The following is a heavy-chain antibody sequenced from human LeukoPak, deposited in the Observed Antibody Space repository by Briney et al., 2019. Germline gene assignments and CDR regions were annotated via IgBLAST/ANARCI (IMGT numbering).Heavy chain of an antibody. CDR2: MSWYSSDT. Sequence: PGGSLRLSCEASGFTLDDYAMHWVRQAPGKGLEWVSGMSWYSSDTGYADSVKGRFTISRDNAKNSLYLQMNSLRAEDTAFYYCAKDLNSNYFSCYFESWGQGTLVTVSS. CDR3: AKDLNSNYFSCYFES. V-gene: IGHV3-9*01. J-gene: IGHJ4*02. CDR1: GFTLDDYA. D-gene: IGHD4-11*01.